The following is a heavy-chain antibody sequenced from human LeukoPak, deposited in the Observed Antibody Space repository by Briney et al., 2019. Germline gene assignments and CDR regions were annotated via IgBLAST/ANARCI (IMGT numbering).Heavy chain of an antibody. CDR1: GFTFSSYS. Sequence: PGGSLRLPCAASGFTFSSYSMNWVRQAPGKGLEWVSSISSSSSYIYYADSVKGRFTISRDNAKNSLYLQMNSLRAEDTAVYYCARAGGYGEALDAFDIWGQGTMVTVSS. CDR3: ARAGGYGEALDAFDI. D-gene: IGHD6-25*01. CDR2: ISSSSSYI. V-gene: IGHV3-21*01. J-gene: IGHJ3*02.